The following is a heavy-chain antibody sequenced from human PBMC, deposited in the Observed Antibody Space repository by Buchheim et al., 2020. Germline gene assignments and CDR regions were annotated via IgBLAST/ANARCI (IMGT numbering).Heavy chain of an antibody. CDR2: ISTGRSYP. Sequence: QVHLVESGGGLVKPGGSLRLSCAASGFTFSDYYMSWIRQVPGKGLEWVSYISTGRSYPNYADSVKGRFTISRDNAKNSLYLQMNSLRAEDTAVYYCVTVTYHYFDYWGQGTL. D-gene: IGHD4-17*01. J-gene: IGHJ4*02. CDR3: VTVTYHYFDY. V-gene: IGHV3-11*06. CDR1: GFTFSDYY.